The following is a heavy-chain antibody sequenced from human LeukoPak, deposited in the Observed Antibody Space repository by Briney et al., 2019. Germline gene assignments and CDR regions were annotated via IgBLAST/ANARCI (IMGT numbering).Heavy chain of an antibody. D-gene: IGHD4-17*01. V-gene: IGHV4-61*08. Sequence: SETLSLTCTVSGGSISSGDYYWSWIRQPPGKGLEWIGYIYYSGSTNYNPSLKSRVTISVDTSKNQFSLKLSSVTAADTAVYYCARGDYGDYLGGQNFDYWGQGTLVTVSS. CDR1: GGSISSGDYY. CDR2: IYYSGST. CDR3: ARGDYGDYLGGQNFDY. J-gene: IGHJ4*02.